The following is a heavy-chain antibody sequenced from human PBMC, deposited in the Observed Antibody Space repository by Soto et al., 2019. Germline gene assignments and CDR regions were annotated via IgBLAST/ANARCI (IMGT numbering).Heavy chain of an antibody. CDR1: GYTFTSYG. D-gene: IGHD5-18*01. J-gene: IGHJ4*02. CDR2: ISAYNGNT. Sequence: ASVKVSCKASGYTFTSYGISWVRQAPGQGLEWMGWISAYNGNTNYAQKLQGRVTMTTDTSTSTAYMELRSLRSDDTAVYYCARGLVGYSYGYYLDYWGQGTLVTVSS. V-gene: IGHV1-18*01. CDR3: ARGLVGYSYGYYLDY.